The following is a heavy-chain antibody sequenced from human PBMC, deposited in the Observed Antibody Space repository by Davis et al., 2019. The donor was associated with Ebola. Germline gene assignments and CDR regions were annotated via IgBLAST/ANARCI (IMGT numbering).Heavy chain of an antibody. CDR2: INPNSGGT. CDR1: GYTFTGYY. CDR3: ARDGYSNYGVGWYFDL. Sequence: ASVKVSCKASGYTFTGYYMHWVRRAPGQGLEWMGWINPNSGGTNYAQKFQGWVTMTRDTSISTAYMELSSLRAEDTAVYYCARDGYSNYGVGWYFDLWGRGTLVTVSS. J-gene: IGHJ2*01. V-gene: IGHV1-2*04. D-gene: IGHD4-11*01.